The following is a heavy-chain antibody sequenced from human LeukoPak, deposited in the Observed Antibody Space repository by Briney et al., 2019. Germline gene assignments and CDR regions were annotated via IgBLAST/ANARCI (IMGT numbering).Heavy chain of an antibody. V-gene: IGHV1-18*04. CDR1: GYTFTSYY. J-gene: IGHJ5*02. CDR2: ISAYNGNT. CDR3: ARDRGYSSQTWWFDP. D-gene: IGHD6-13*01. Sequence: ASVKVSCKASGYTFTSYYMHWVRQAPGQGLEWMGWISAYNGNTNYAQKLQGRVTMTTDTSTSTAYMELRSLRSDDTAVYYCARDRGYSSQTWWFDPWGQGTLVTVSS.